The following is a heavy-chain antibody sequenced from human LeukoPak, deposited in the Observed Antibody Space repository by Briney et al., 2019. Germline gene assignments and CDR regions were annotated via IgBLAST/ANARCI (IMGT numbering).Heavy chain of an antibody. CDR3: AKYAYNWNAPDGFDM. CDR1: RFSFSGYD. Sequence: GGSLRLSCRASRFSFSGYDMHWVRQAPGKGLEWVAVISYDGSRKHYGDSVKGRFTISRDNSKNTLYLQMNSLRAEDTAVYFCAKYAYNWNAPDGFDMWGQGTMVIVSS. CDR2: ISYDGSRK. V-gene: IGHV3-30*18. D-gene: IGHD1-1*01. J-gene: IGHJ3*02.